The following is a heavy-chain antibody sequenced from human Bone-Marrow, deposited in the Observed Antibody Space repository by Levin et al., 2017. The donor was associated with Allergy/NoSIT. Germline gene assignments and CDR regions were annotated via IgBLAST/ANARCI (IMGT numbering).Heavy chain of an antibody. CDR3: AIDGGAYCLRGRCYKD. CDR2: VNPHNNVT. J-gene: IGHJ4*02. V-gene: IGHV1-2*02. D-gene: IGHD2-8*01. Sequence: PGESLKISCKTSGFTFTDYYVHWLRQVPGQGREWMGWVNPHNNVTYYAQKFQGRVTMTRDTSRTTAYLELTRLQSDDTAVYFCAIDGGAYCLRGRCYKDWGQGSLVTVTS. CDR1: GFTFTDYY.